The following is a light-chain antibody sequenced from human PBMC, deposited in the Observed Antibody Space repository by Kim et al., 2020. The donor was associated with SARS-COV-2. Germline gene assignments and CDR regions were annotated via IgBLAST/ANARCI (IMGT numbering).Light chain of an antibody. CDR1: SLRRYY. J-gene: IGLJ2*01. V-gene: IGLV3-19*01. CDR2: GKN. Sequence: SSELTQDPAVSVALGQTVRISCQGDSLRRYYATWYQQKPRQSPVVVNYGKNNRPSGIPDRFSGSSSGNTASLTITGAQAEYEADYYCQSRDSSDKVVFGGGTKLTVL. CDR3: QSRDSSDKVV.